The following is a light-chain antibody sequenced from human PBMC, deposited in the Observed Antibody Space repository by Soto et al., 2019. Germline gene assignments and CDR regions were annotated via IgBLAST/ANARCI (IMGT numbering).Light chain of an antibody. Sequence: QSALTQPPSASGSPGQSVTISCTGTSSDVGGYNFVSWYQHHPGKAPKLMIYEVNKRPSGVPDRFSGFKSGNTASLTVSGLQAGDEADYYCVSYAGSNNYVFGAGTKLTVL. CDR2: EVN. CDR1: SSDVGGYNF. J-gene: IGLJ1*01. V-gene: IGLV2-8*01. CDR3: VSYAGSNNYV.